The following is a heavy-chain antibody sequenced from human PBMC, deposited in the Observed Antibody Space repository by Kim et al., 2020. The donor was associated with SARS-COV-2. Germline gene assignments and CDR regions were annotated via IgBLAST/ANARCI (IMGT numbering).Heavy chain of an antibody. J-gene: IGHJ4*02. D-gene: IGHD3-3*01. Sequence: DTRYSPSFEGQVVLSVDKSTNTAYLQWSSLKASDTAVYFCARRSENFYALDYWGQGTLVTVSS. V-gene: IGHV5-51*01. CDR3: ARRSENFYALDY. CDR2: DT.